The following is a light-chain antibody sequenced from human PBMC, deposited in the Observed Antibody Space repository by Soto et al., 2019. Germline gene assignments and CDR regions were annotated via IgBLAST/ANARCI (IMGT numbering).Light chain of an antibody. J-gene: IGKJ1*01. V-gene: IGKV1-39*01. CDR1: QTISTF. CDR3: QQSYSSPPWT. Sequence: DIQMTQSPSSLSASVGDRVTISCRASQTISTFLNWYQQKPGTAPRLLIYRASSVNSGVPPRFSGSGSGRDFTLTIGSLRPEDIATYFCQQSYSSPPWTFGQGTKVDIK. CDR2: RAS.